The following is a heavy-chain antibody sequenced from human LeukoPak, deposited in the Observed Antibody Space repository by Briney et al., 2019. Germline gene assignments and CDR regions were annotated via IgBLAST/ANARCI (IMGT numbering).Heavy chain of an antibody. CDR3: ARDPGSYYGSGSRPYYYYGMDV. D-gene: IGHD3-10*01. Sequence: PSETLSLTCTVSGCSISSGDYYWSWIRQPPGKRLEWIGYIYYSGSTYYNPSLKSRVTISVDTSKNQFSLKLSSVTAADTAVYYCARDPGSYYGSGSRPYYYYGMDVWGKGTTVTVSS. J-gene: IGHJ6*04. V-gene: IGHV4-30-4*01. CDR2: IYYSGST. CDR1: GCSISSGDYY.